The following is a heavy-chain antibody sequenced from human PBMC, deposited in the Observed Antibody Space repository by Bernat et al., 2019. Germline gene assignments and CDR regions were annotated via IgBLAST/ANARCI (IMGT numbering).Heavy chain of an antibody. CDR2: IYSGGST. D-gene: IGHD3-10*01. J-gene: IGHJ4*02. CDR1: GFTFSSYA. CDR3: ARRRLGSYCFDY. V-gene: IGHV3-23*05. Sequence: EVQLLESGGGLVQPGGSLRLSCAASGFTFSSYAMSWVRQAPGKGLEWVSAIYSGGSTYYADSVKGRFTISRDNSKNTLYLQMNSLRAEDTAVYYCARRRLGSYCFDYWGQGTLVTVSS.